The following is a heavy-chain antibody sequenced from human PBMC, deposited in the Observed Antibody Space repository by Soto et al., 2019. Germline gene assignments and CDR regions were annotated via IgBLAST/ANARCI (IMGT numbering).Heavy chain of an antibody. CDR3: ARIPYYYGSGSYAY. V-gene: IGHV4-31*03. J-gene: IGHJ4*02. D-gene: IGHD3-10*01. CDR2: IYNSGST. CDR1: GGSISSGGYY. Sequence: QVQLQESGPGLVKPSHTLSLTCTVSGGSISSGGYYWSWIRTHPGKGLVWIGYIYNSGSTYYNPSLKRRGNISVVTSKNQFSLKLSSVTAADTAVYYCARIPYYYGSGSYAYWGQGTLVTVSS.